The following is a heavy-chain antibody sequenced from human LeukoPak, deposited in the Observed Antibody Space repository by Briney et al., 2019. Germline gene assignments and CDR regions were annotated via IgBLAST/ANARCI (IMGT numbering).Heavy chain of an antibody. CDR2: VYWDDDK. J-gene: IGHJ3*02. Sequence: SGPTLVKPTQTLTLTCTFSGFSLSTSGVGVDWIRQPPGKALEWLAVVYWDDDKRCSPSLKSRLTITKDTSRNQVVLTMTNMDPVDTATYYCAHRQAVVVPAAEAFDIWGQGTMVTVSS. D-gene: IGHD2-2*01. CDR3: AHRQAVVVPAAEAFDI. V-gene: IGHV2-5*02. CDR1: GFSLSTSGVG.